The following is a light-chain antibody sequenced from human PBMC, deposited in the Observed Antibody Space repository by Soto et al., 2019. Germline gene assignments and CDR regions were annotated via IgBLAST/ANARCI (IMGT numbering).Light chain of an antibody. Sequence: DIQMTQSPSAMSASVGDRVTITCRASQGINNHLVWFQQRPGKVPKRLVFGTYNLQSGVPSRFGGSGSGTEFTLTISGLQPEDFAIYYCLQHNSYPITLGQGTRLEIK. CDR2: GTY. V-gene: IGKV1-17*03. CDR1: QGINNH. J-gene: IGKJ5*01. CDR3: LQHNSYPIT.